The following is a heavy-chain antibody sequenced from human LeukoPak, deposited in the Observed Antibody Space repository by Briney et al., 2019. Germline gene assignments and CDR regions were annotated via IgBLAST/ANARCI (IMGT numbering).Heavy chain of an antibody. V-gene: IGHV1-69*13. CDR2: IIPIFGTA. CDR1: GGTFSSYA. Sequence: ASVKVSCKASGGTFSSYAISWVRQAPGQGLEWMGGIIPIFGTANYAQKFQGRVTITADESTSTAYMELSSLRSEDTAVYYCARDPPQGLLWFGESENRFDPWGQGTLVTVSS. CDR3: ARDPPQGLLWFGESENRFDP. D-gene: IGHD3-10*01. J-gene: IGHJ5*02.